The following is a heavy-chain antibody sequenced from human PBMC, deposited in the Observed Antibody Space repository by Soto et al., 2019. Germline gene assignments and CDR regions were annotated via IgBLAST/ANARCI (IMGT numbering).Heavy chain of an antibody. D-gene: IGHD1-1*01. J-gene: IGHJ6*02. CDR1: GYTFTTYS. CDR3: ARGGEAYNWDYYGLDV. V-gene: IGHV1-46*01. Sequence: QVQLVQSGAEVKKPGASVKVSCQASGYTFTTYSMHWVRQAPGQGLEWMGIINPSDSSRRYEQKCQGRLTMTRDTATRKVYMELSSPGSDDSAVYYCARGGEAYNWDYYGLDVWGQGTTVTVSS. CDR2: INPSDSSR.